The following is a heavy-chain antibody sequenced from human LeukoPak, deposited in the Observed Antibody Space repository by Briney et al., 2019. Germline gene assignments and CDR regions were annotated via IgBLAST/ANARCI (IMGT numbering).Heavy chain of an antibody. CDR2: IYYSGST. Sequence: SETLSLTCTVSGGSISSSSYYWGWIRQPPGKGLEWIGSIYYSGSTYYNPSLKSRVTISVDTSKNQFSLKLSSVTAADTAVYYCASQRAQVWAFDIWGQGTMVTVSS. CDR3: ASQRAQVWAFDI. V-gene: IGHV4-39*01. CDR1: GGSISSSSYY. D-gene: IGHD3-16*01. J-gene: IGHJ3*02.